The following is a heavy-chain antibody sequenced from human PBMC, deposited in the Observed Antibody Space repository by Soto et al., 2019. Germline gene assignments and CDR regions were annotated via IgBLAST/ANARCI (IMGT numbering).Heavy chain of an antibody. V-gene: IGHV3-74*01. CDR1: EFTFSSYW. D-gene: IGHD3-16*01. CDR2: INEYGSVI. CDR3: TRDIGGRGAY. Sequence: DVQLVESGGGLVRPGGSLRLSCAASEFTFSSYWMHWVRQVPGKGLVWVSRINEYGSVINYADSVKGRFTIFRDNSKNTLYLEMNGLRAEDAAVYYCTRDIGGRGAYWGQGTLVTVSS. J-gene: IGHJ4*02.